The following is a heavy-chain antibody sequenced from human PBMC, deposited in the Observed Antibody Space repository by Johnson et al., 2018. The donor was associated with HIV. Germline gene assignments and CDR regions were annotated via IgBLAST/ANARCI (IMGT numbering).Heavy chain of an antibody. CDR1: GFTFDDYG. CDR3: AREAVTLRGWGHVFDI. CDR2: INWNGGST. D-gene: IGHD3-16*01. Sequence: VQLVESGGGVVQPGGSLRLSCAAAGFTFDDYGMSWVRQVPGKGLEWVSGINWNGGSTYYADSVKGRFTISRDNSKNTLYLQMNSLRAEDTAVYYCAREAVTLRGWGHVFDIWGQGTMVTVSS. J-gene: IGHJ3*02. V-gene: IGHV3-20*04.